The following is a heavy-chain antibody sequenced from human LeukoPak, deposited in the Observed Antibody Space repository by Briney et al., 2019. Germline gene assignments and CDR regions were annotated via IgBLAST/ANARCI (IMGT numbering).Heavy chain of an antibody. Sequence: NPSETLSLTCTVSGGSISSYYWSWIRQPPGKGLEWIGEINHSGSTNYNPSLKSRVTISVDTSKNQFSLKLSSVTAADTAVYYCARKASKWLFRGYYFDYWGQGTLVTVSS. CDR2: INHSGST. V-gene: IGHV4-34*01. D-gene: IGHD3-22*01. J-gene: IGHJ4*02. CDR1: GGSISSYY. CDR3: ARKASKWLFRGYYFDY.